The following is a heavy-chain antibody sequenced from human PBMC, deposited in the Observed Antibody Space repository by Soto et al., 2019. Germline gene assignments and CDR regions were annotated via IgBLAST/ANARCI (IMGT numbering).Heavy chain of an antibody. V-gene: IGHV1-2*02. CDR3: ARDDYGGNSGVLVDS. D-gene: IGHD4-17*01. CDR1: GYSFIAYY. J-gene: IGHJ5*01. CDR2: INPKNGPT. Sequence: QVQLVQSGAEVKDTGASVKVSCKASGYSFIAYYLHWVRQAPGQGPEWMGWINPKNGPTNYAPKFQGRVTVTRDMSIRTAYMELSRLRYDDTAVYYCARDDYGGNSGVLVDSWGHGTLVTVSS.